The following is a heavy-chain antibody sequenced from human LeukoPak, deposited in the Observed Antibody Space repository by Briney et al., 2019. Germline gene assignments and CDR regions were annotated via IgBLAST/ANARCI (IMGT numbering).Heavy chain of an antibody. CDR3: ARDKAHSYGRYFDP. D-gene: IGHD5-18*01. CDR1: GGSISTYY. CDR2: ISNGNT. J-gene: IGHJ5*02. Sequence: SETLSLTCSVAGGSISTYYWNWIRQTPGKGLEWNGHISNGNTDYNPSLKSRVTISVDTSKNQFSLKLTSVTAADTAVYYCARDKAHSYGRYFDPWGQGALVIVSS. V-gene: IGHV4-59*01.